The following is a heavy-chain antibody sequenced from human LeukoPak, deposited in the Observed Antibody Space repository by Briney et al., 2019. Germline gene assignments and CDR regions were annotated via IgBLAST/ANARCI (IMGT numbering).Heavy chain of an antibody. CDR3: ARDRFHYGMDV. CDR1: GYSFTTYW. J-gene: IGHJ6*02. CDR2: IYPGDSDT. V-gene: IGHV5-51*01. Sequence: GESLKISCKGSGYSFTTYWIGWVRQMPGKGLEWMGIIYPGDSDTKYSPSFQGQVTISADKSISTAYLQWSNLKASDTAMYYCARDRFHYGMDVWGQGTKVTVFS. D-gene: IGHD2-21*01.